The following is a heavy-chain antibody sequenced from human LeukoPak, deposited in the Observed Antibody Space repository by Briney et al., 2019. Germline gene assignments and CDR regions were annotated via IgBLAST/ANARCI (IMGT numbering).Heavy chain of an antibody. CDR2: INPNSGGT. J-gene: IGHJ4*02. CDR1: GYTFTGYY. D-gene: IGHD2-15*01. V-gene: IGHV1-2*02. CDR3: AREDRGKPAIFDY. Sequence: GASVKVSCKASGYTFTGYYIHWVRQAPGQGLEWMGWINPNSGGTNYAQKFQGRVTMTRDTSISTAYMELSRLRSDDTAVYYCAREDRGKPAIFDYWGQGTLVTVSS.